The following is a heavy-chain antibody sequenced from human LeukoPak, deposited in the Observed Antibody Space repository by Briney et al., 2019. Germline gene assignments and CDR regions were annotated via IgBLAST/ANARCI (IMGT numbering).Heavy chain of an antibody. CDR2: IWYDGSNR. V-gene: IGHV3-33*06. Sequence: GGSLRLSCAASGFTFSNYGMHWVRQAPGKGLEWVAVIWYDGSNRYYADPVKGRFTISRDNSKNTLYLQMNSLRAEDAAVYYCANEIRPNDYWGQGTQVTVSS. J-gene: IGHJ4*02. CDR1: GFTFSNYG. D-gene: IGHD4-17*01. CDR3: ANEIRPNDY.